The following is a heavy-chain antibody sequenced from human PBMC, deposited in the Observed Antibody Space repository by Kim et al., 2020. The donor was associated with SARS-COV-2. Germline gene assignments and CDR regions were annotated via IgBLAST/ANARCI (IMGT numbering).Heavy chain of an antibody. J-gene: IGHJ4*02. D-gene: IGHD6-19*01. V-gene: IGHV4-61*01. CDR1: GGSVSSASYY. Sequence: SETLSLTCSVSGGSVSSASYYWSWIRQPPGKGLEWIGYIYYSGSTKYNPSLKSRVTISVDTSKNQLSLKVSSVTAADTAVYFCVRAVAGNYLDYWGQGTLVTVSS. CDR2: IYYSGST. CDR3: VRAVAGNYLDY.